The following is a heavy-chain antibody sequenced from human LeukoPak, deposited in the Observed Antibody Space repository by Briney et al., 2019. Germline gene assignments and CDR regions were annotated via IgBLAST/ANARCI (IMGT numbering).Heavy chain of an antibody. CDR1: GFTFSYFW. J-gene: IGHJ4*02. CDR2: INTDGSYS. CDR3: ARDFDGTRAPDY. D-gene: IGHD1-1*01. Sequence: PGGSLRLSCAASGFTFSYFWMHWFRQTPGKGLVWVSCINTDGSYSTYADSVKGRFTISRDNVRNTLYLQMNSLRAEDSAVYYCARDFDGTRAPDYWGRGISVTVSS. V-gene: IGHV3-74*01.